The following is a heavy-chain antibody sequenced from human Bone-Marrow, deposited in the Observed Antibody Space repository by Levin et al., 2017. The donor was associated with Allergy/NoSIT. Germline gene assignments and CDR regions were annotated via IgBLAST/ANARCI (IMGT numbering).Heavy chain of an antibody. CDR3: ARGRRQFDY. CDR1: GFTFSSFE. Sequence: LSLTCVASGFTFSSFEMNWVRQAPGKGLEWVSYISGTGNTKYYADSVKGRVTISRDNAESSLYLQMNSLRAEDTAVYYCARGRRQFDYWGQGTLVTVSS. V-gene: IGHV3-48*03. J-gene: IGHJ4*02. CDR2: ISGTGNTK.